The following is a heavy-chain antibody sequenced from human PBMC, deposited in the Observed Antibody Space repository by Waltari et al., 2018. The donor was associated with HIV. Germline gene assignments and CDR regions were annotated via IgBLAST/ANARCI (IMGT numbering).Heavy chain of an antibody. D-gene: IGHD3-16*01. CDR1: GGSISRKNYY. V-gene: IGHV4-39*01. J-gene: IGHJ6*02. CDR2: IYYSGST. Sequence: QLHLQQSGPGLVNPSATLSLSCTVSGGSISRKNYYWGWTRQPPGMGLEWIGSIYYSGSTYYNPSLKSRVTVSVDTSRNQFSLKLYSVTAADTAVYYCTSGGVGSTEDFYYGMDVWGQGTTVTVSS. CDR3: TSGGVGSTEDFYYGMDV.